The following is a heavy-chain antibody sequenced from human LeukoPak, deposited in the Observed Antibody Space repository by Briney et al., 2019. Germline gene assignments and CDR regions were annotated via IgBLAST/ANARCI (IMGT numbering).Heavy chain of an antibody. Sequence: GGSLRLSCAASGFTFSNYAMSWVRQAPGKGLEWVSAISGSGGSTYYADSVKGRFTISRDNSKNTLYLQMNSLRAEDTAVYYCAKALGYCSGGSCFELAGIDYWGQGTLVTVSS. CDR2: ISGSGGST. CDR1: GFTFSNYA. CDR3: AKALGYCSGGSCFELAGIDY. V-gene: IGHV3-23*01. D-gene: IGHD2-15*01. J-gene: IGHJ4*02.